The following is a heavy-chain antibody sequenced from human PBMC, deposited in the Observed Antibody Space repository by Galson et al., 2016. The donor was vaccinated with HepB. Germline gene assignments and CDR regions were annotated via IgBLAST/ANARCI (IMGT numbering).Heavy chain of an antibody. J-gene: IGHJ4*02. CDR2: INRYGATT. CDR3: ARDDYSGGRGSPDY. Sequence: SLRLSCAASGFTLRSYAMSWVHQAPGKGLEWVSGINRYGATTGYAASVKGRFTISRDNSNNTLYLQMNSLTTEDTAVYYCARDDYSGGRGSPDYWGQGTLVTVSS. V-gene: IGHV3-23*01. CDR1: GFTLRSYA. D-gene: IGHD4/OR15-4a*01.